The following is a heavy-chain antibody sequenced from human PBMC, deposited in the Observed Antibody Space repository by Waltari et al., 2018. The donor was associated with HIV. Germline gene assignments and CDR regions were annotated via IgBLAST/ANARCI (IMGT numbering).Heavy chain of an antibody. CDR2: IYYSGST. CDR1: GGSISSSSYY. CDR3: ARLLVVITTYTFDY. Sequence: QLQLQESGPGLVKPSETLSLTCTVSGGSISSSSYYWGWIRQPPGKGLEWIGSIYYSGSTYYNPSLKSRGTISVDTSKNQFSLKLSSVTAADTAVYYCARLLVVITTYTFDYWGQGTLVTVSS. J-gene: IGHJ4*02. V-gene: IGHV4-39*01. D-gene: IGHD3-22*01.